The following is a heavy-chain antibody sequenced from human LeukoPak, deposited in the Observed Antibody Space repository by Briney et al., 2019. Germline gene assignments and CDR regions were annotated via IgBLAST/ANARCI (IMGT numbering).Heavy chain of an antibody. J-gene: IGHJ4*02. CDR3: ARDGGYSGYDADC. CDR2: ISDSSAM. Sequence: PRGSLRLSCAASGFTFSTYSMKWVRQAPGKGLEWVSYISDSSAMYYADSVRGRFTISRENDKNSLFLQMNSLRAEDTAVYYCARDGGYSGYDADCWGQGTLSPSPQ. CDR1: GFTFSTYS. V-gene: IGHV3-48*01. D-gene: IGHD5-12*01.